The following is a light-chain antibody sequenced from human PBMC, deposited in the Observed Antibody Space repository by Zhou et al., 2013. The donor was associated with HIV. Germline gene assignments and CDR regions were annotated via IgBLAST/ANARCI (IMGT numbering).Light chain of an antibody. CDR2: LHP. J-gene: IGKJ4*01. CDR1: LDIRKS. CDR3: QQANSFPPLT. Sequence: DIQLTQSPSSLSASVGDSVTITCRASLDIRKSLAWYQQRPGKGPSSSWSLLHPDWKVGSRSRFSGSGSGTDYSLTISSLQPEDFATYYCQQANSFPPLTFGGGTKVEIK. V-gene: IGKV1-NL1*01.